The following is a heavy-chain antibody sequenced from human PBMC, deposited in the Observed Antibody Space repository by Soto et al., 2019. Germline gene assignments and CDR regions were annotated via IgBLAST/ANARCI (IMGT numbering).Heavy chain of an antibody. Sequence: SETLSFTCTVSGGSISAYSCSWIRQPPGKGLEWIGYIHYTGSTNYNPSLKTRVTISVDTSKNHCSLRLSSVTAADTAVYFCATITRRDGGALYYFDYWGQGILVTVSS. CDR2: IHYTGST. J-gene: IGHJ4*02. D-gene: IGHD1-20*01. V-gene: IGHV4-59*01. CDR3: ATITRRDGGALYYFDY. CDR1: GGSISAYS.